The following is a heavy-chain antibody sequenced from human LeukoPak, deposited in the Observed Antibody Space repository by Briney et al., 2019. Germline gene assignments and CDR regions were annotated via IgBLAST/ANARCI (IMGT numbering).Heavy chain of an antibody. Sequence: SETLSLTCTGSGVSSSSYYWSWIRQPAGKGLEWIGHIYTSGSTNYNHSLKSRVTMSVDTSKNQFSLKLSSVTAADTAVYYCAREFNDVWSGYQASYIAYWGQGTLVTVSS. CDR1: GVSSSSYY. D-gene: IGHD3-3*01. CDR2: IYTSGST. V-gene: IGHV4-4*07. CDR3: AREFNDVWSGYQASYIAY. J-gene: IGHJ4*02.